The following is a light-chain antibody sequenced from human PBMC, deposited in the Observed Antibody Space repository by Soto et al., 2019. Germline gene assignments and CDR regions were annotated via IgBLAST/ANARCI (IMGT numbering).Light chain of an antibody. CDR2: KAS. CDR3: QHYNSYSEA. CDR1: KLFGVC. J-gene: IGKJ1*01. Sequence: DIQMTQSPSTLSESVGNRATIPCRASKLFGVCLAWNQQKPGKAPKLRTYKASTLKSGVPSRFSGSGSGTEFTLNISSLQPDDFATYYCQHYNSYSEAFGQGTKVELK. V-gene: IGKV1-5*03.